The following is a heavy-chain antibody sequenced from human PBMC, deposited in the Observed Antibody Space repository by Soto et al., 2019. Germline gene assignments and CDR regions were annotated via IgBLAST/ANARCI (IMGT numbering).Heavy chain of an antibody. CDR1: GFTFSSYG. CDR2: IWYDGSNK. CDR3: PRDPFNYYDSSGYYSSYYYYGMDV. V-gene: IGHV3-33*01. D-gene: IGHD3-22*01. Sequence: QVQLVESGGGVDQPGRSLRLSCAASGFTFSSYGMHWVRQAPGKGLEWVAVIWYDGSNKYYADSVKGRFTISRDNSKNTLYLQMNSLRAEDTAVYYCPRDPFNYYDSSGYYSSYYYYGMDVWGQGTTVTVSS. J-gene: IGHJ6*02.